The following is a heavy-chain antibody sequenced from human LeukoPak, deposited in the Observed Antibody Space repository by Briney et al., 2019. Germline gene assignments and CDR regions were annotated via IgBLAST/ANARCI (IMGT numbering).Heavy chain of an antibody. Sequence: SETLSLTCTVSGGSISSYYWSWIRQPPGKGLEWIGYIYYSGSTNYNPSLKSRVTISVDTSKNQFSLKLSSVTAADTAVYYCARAGYCSGGSCYSDDLGYFDYWGQGTLVTVS. V-gene: IGHV4-59*01. D-gene: IGHD2-15*01. CDR1: GGSISSYY. J-gene: IGHJ4*02. CDR2: IYYSGST. CDR3: ARAGYCSGGSCYSDDLGYFDY.